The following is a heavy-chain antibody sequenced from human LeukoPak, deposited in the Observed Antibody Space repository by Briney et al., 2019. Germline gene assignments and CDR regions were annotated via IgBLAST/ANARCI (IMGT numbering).Heavy chain of an antibody. CDR1: GYSFTSYW. V-gene: IGHV5-51*01. Sequence: GESLKISCKGSGYSFTSYWIGWVRQMPGKGLEWMGIIYPGDSDTRYSPSFQGQVTISADKSISTAYLQMNSLSAEDTAVYYCAKEDRSGYSFDYWGQGTLVTVSS. CDR3: AKEDRSGYSFDY. D-gene: IGHD3-3*01. CDR2: IYPGDSDT. J-gene: IGHJ4*02.